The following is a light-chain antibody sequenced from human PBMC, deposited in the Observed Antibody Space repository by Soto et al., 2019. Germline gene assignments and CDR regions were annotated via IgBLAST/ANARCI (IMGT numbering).Light chain of an antibody. Sequence: EVILTQSPATLSLSPGERATLSCRAGQHISGYLAWYQQKPGQAPRLLISDASNRATGIPARFSGSGSGTDFTLTISSLEPEDFAVYYCQQRSNWPPITFGQGTRLEIK. J-gene: IGKJ5*01. V-gene: IGKV3-11*01. CDR1: QHISGY. CDR3: QQRSNWPPIT. CDR2: DAS.